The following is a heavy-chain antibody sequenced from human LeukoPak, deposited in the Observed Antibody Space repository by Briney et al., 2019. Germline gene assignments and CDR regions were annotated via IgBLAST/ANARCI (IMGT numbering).Heavy chain of an antibody. D-gene: IGHD3-10*01. V-gene: IGHV3-23*01. CDR2: ISGSGGST. Sequence: GGSLRLSCAASGFTFSSYAMTWVRQAPGKGLECVSAISGSGGSTYYADSVKGRFTISRDNSKNTLHLQMNSLRAEDTAVYYSAKDRTMVSGVAGDAFDIWGQGTMVTVSS. J-gene: IGHJ3*02. CDR1: GFTFSSYA. CDR3: AKDRTMVSGVAGDAFDI.